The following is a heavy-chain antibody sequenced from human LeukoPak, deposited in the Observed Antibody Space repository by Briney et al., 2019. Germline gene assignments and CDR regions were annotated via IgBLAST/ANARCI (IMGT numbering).Heavy chain of an antibody. CDR2: IFYSGST. D-gene: IGHD3-10*01. CDR1: GGSISSYY. CDR3: ARGVSIVRGIHFDY. J-gene: IGHJ4*02. V-gene: IGHV4-59*01. Sequence: SETLSLTCTVSGGSISSYYWSWIRQPPGKGLEWIGYIFYSGSTNYNPSLKSRVTISVDTSKNQFSLKLSSVTAADTAVYYCARGVSIVRGIHFDYWGLGSLVTVSS.